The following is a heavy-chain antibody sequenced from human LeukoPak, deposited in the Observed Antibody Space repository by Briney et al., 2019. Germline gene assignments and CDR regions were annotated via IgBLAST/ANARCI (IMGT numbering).Heavy chain of an antibody. V-gene: IGHV4-61*08. Sequence: KPSETLSLTCVVSGGSISSGGYSWNWIRQPPGKGLEWIGYKDYSGSTNYNRSLKSRVTISVDTSKNQFSLKLSSVTAADTAVYYCARVYYSSSYDYWYFDLWGRGTLVTVSS. J-gene: IGHJ2*01. D-gene: IGHD6-13*01. CDR3: ARVYYSSSYDYWYFDL. CDR1: GGSISSGGYS. CDR2: KDYSGST.